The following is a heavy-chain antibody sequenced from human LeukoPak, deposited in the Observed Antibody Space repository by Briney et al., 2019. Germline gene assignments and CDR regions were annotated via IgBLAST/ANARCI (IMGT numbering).Heavy chain of an antibody. CDR3: ARVRASRAYEGLDY. Sequence: GGSLRLSCAASGFTFSSYEMNWVRQAPGKVLEWVSYISSSGSTIYYADSVKGRFTISRDNAKNSLYLQMNSLRAEDTAVYYCARVRASRAYEGLDYWGQGTLVTVSS. V-gene: IGHV3-48*03. CDR1: GFTFSSYE. D-gene: IGHD5-12*01. CDR2: ISSSGSTI. J-gene: IGHJ4*02.